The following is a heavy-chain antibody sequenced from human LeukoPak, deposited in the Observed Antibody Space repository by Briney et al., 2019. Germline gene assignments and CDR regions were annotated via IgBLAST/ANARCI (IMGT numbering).Heavy chain of an antibody. Sequence: SETLSLTCTVSGGSISSGSYYWSWIRQPAGKGLEWIGRIYTSGSTNYNPSLKSRLTISVDTSKNQFSLKLSSVTAADTAVYYCARTIWYSSPRSDWFDPWGQGTLVTVSS. CDR3: ARTIWYSSPRSDWFDP. J-gene: IGHJ5*02. V-gene: IGHV4-61*02. D-gene: IGHD6-13*01. CDR2: IYTSGST. CDR1: GGSISSGSYY.